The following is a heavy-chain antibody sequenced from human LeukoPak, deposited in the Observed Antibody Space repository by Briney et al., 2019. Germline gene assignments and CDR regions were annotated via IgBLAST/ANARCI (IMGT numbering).Heavy chain of an antibody. J-gene: IGHJ3*02. Sequence: QPGGSLRLSCAASGFTFSNYWMHWVRQAPGKGPVWVSRINSDGSSTNYADSVKGRFTISRDNAKNTLYLQMNSLRAEDTAVYYCAKHPAFDIWGQGTMVTVSS. CDR1: GFTFSNYW. CDR2: INSDGSST. V-gene: IGHV3-74*01. CDR3: AKHPAFDI.